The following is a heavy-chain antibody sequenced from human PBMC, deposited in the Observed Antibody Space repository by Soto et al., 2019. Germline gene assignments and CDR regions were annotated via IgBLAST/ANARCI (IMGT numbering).Heavy chain of an antibody. CDR2: IIPMFGTT. CDR1: GGAFSSSS. V-gene: IGHV1-69*01. CDR3: AEGGGGYDT. Sequence: QVQLVQSGAEVRKPGSSVKVSCKASGGAFSSSSINWVRQAPGQGLEWMGGIIPMFGTTNYAQKLQGRVTLTADESTSTAYMEMTDLRSEDTAVYYCAEGGGGYDTWGQGTLLTVST. J-gene: IGHJ5*02. D-gene: IGHD3-22*01.